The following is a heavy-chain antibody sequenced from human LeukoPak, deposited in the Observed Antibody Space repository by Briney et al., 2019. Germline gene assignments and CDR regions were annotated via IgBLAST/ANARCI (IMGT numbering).Heavy chain of an antibody. J-gene: IGHJ6*03. D-gene: IGHD2-2*01. CDR2: IYYTGT. Sequence: PSETLSLTCTVSGGSVSDYYWSWIRQSPGKGLEWIGYIYYTGTSYNPSLKSRVTISADTSKNQFSLKLSSVTAADTAVYYCARDRCSSTSCSASGYYYYMDVWGKGTTVTISS. CDR1: GGSVSDYY. V-gene: IGHV4-59*02. CDR3: ARDRCSSTSCSASGYYYYMDV.